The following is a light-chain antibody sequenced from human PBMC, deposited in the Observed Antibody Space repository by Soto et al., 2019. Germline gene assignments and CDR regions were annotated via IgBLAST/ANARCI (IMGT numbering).Light chain of an antibody. CDR3: QQYTTYWT. Sequence: DIHMTQSPSTLSASLGDRVTITCRASQTISRWLAWYQQKPGKAPKLLIYDASTLESGVPSRFSGSGSGTEFTLTISSLQPDDVATYYCQQYTTYWTFGQGTKVDIK. CDR2: DAS. V-gene: IGKV1-5*01. J-gene: IGKJ1*01. CDR1: QTISRW.